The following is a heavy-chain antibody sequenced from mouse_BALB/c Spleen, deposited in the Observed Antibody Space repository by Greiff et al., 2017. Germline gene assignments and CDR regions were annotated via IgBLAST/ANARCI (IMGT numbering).Heavy chain of an antibody. CDR1: GFSLTSYG. D-gene: IGHD2-14*01. V-gene: IGHV2-9*02. CDR3: ARGFYYRYDKDYAMDY. CDR2: IWAGGST. J-gene: IGHJ4*01. Sequence: QVQLKESGPGLVAPSQSLSITCTVSGFSLTSYGVHWVRQPPGKGLEWLGVIWAGGSTNYNSALMSRLSISKDNSKSQVFLKMNSLQTDDTAMYYCARGFYYRYDKDYAMDYWGQGTSVTVSS.